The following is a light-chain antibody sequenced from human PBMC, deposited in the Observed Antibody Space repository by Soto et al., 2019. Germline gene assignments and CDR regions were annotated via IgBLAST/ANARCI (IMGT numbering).Light chain of an antibody. Sequence: DIQLTQSPSFLSPSIGACVTITFRASQVISTSLAWYQVKPGKAPKLLIYAASTLESGVPSRFSATVSGTEFSLTITSLQPEDFATYYCQQLFDSPITFGQGTRLEIK. CDR3: QQLFDSPIT. V-gene: IGKV1-9*01. CDR1: QVISTS. CDR2: AAS. J-gene: IGKJ5*01.